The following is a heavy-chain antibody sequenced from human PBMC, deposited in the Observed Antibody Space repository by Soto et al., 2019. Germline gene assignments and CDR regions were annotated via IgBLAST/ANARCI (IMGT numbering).Heavy chain of an antibody. CDR3: AGAARYFDWLSASAPGDLFDY. CDR1: GYTFTGYY. V-gene: IGHV1-2*02. J-gene: IGHJ4*02. CDR2: INPNSGGT. D-gene: IGHD3-9*01. Sequence: QVQLVQSGAQVKKPGASVKVSCKASGYTFTGYYMHWVRQAPGQGLEWMGWINPNSGGTNYAQKFQGRVTMTRDTSFSTAYMELSRLRSDATAVYYCAGAARYFDWLSASAPGDLFDYWGQGTLVTV.